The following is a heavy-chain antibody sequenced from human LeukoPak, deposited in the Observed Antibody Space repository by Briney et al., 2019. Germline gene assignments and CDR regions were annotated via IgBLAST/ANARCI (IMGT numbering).Heavy chain of an antibody. CDR3: ARIMLSWREFDC. D-gene: IGHD3-10*02. CDR2: LYYSGTA. CDR1: GDSISSFS. J-gene: IGHJ4*02. Sequence: SETLSLTCTVSGDSISSFSWSWIRQSPGKRLEWIGYLYYSGTANYNPSLRSRVTISSDTSKNQFSLKLSSLTAADTAMYYCARIMLSWREFDCWGQGTLVTVSS. V-gene: IGHV4-59*01.